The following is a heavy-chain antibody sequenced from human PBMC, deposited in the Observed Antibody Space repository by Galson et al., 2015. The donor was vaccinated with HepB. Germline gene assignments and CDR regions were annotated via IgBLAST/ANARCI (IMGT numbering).Heavy chain of an antibody. V-gene: IGHV3-64D*06. J-gene: IGHJ3*02. CDR1: GFTFSSYA. CDR3: VKDLCSSTSCYAFVI. Sequence: SLRLSCAASGFTFSSYAMHWVRQAPGKGLEYVSAISSNGGSTYYADSVKGRFTISRDNSKNTLYLQMSSLRAEDTAVYYCVKDLCSSTSCYAFVIWGQGTMVTVSS. CDR2: ISSNGGST. D-gene: IGHD2-2*01.